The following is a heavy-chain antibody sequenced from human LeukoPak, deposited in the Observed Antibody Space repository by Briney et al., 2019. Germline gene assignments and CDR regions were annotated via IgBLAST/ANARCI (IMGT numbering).Heavy chain of an antibody. D-gene: IGHD2-2*01. CDR3: ARDVIVPAAGLPIYYYGMDV. CDR2: INPNSGGT. Sequence: ASVKVSCKASGYTFTGYYMHWVRQAPGQGLEWMGWINPNSGGTNYAQKFQGRVTMTRDTSISTAYMELSRLRSDDTAVYYCARDVIVPAAGLPIYYYGMDVWGQGTTVTVSS. J-gene: IGHJ6*02. CDR1: GYTFTGYY. V-gene: IGHV1-2*02.